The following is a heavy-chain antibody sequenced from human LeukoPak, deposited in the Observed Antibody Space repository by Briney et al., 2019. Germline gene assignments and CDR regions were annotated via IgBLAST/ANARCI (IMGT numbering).Heavy chain of an antibody. J-gene: IGHJ2*01. CDR3: ARVYYSSSYDYWYFDL. D-gene: IGHD6-13*01. Sequence: KPSETLSLTCTVSGGSIRNYYWSWIRQSPGKGLEWIGYIYYSGSTNYNPSLKSRVTISVDTSKNQFSLKLSSVTAADTAVYYCARVYYSSSYDYWYFDLWGRGTLVTVSS. CDR2: IYYSGST. CDR1: GGSIRNYY. V-gene: IGHV4-59*01.